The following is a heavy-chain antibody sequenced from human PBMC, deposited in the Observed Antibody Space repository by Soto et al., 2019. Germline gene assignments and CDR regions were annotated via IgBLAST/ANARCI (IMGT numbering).Heavy chain of an antibody. CDR3: ARDFFAYDIFTCQVSFDI. J-gene: IGHJ3*02. D-gene: IGHD3-9*01. CDR2: ISSSSSYI. V-gene: IGHV3-21*01. Sequence: GGSLRLSCAASGFTFSSYSMHWVRQAPGKGLEWVSSISSSSSYIYYADSVKGRFTISRDNAKNSLYLQMNSLRAEDTAVYYCARDFFAYDIFTCQVSFDIWCQGTMVTVSS. CDR1: GFTFSSYS.